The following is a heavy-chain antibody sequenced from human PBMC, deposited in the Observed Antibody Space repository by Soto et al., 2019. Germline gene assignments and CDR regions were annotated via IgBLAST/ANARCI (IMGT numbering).Heavy chain of an antibody. J-gene: IGHJ4*02. CDR1: GGSISSYY. D-gene: IGHD4-17*01. Sequence: SETLSLTCTVSGGSISSYYWSWIRQPPGKGLEWIGYIYYSGSTNYNPSLKSRVTISVDTSKNQFSLKLSSVTAADTAVYYCARHMGNYGDYIPSFDYWGQGTLVTVSS. CDR2: IYYSGST. V-gene: IGHV4-59*08. CDR3: ARHMGNYGDYIPSFDY.